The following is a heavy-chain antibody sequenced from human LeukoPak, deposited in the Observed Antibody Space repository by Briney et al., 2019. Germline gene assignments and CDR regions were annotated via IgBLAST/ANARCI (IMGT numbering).Heavy chain of an antibody. J-gene: IGHJ4*02. CDR2: ISWNSGSI. V-gene: IGHV3-9*01. Sequence: GVSLRLSCAASGFTFDDYAMHWVRQAPGKGLEWVSGISWNSGSIGYADSVKGRFTISRDNAKNSLYLQMNSLRAEDTALYYCAKDMDYYDSSGYAFDYWGQGTLVTVSS. D-gene: IGHD3-22*01. CDR3: AKDMDYYDSSGYAFDY. CDR1: GFTFDDYA.